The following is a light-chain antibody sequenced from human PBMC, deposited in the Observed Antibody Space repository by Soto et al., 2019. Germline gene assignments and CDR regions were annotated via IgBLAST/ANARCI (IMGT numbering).Light chain of an antibody. V-gene: IGKV1-9*01. CDR3: QQLDSYPIS. J-gene: IGKJ5*01. Sequence: DIQLTQSPSFLSASVGDRVTITCRASQGISSYLVWYQQKPGKAPKLLIYAASTLQSGVPSRFGGSGSGTEFTLTISSLQPEDFATYYCQQLDSYPISFGQGTRLEI. CDR1: QGISSY. CDR2: AAS.